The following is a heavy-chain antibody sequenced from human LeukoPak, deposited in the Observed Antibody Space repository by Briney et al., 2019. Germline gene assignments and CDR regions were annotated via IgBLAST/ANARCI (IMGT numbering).Heavy chain of an antibody. J-gene: IGHJ3*02. CDR3: AASSSDAFDI. V-gene: IGHV4-31*03. CDR1: GGSISRGGYY. D-gene: IGHD6-6*01. CDR2: IYYSGST. Sequence: PSQTLSLTCTVSGGSISRGGYYWSWIRQHPGKGLEWIGYIYYSGSTYYNPPLKSRVTISVDTSKNQFSLKLSSVTAADTAVYYCAASSSDAFDIWGQGTMVTVSS.